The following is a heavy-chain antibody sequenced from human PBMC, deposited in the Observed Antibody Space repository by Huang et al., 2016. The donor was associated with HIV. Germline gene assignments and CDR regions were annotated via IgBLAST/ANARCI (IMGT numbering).Heavy chain of an antibody. CDR2: FNPKVGEK. CDR3: ATGSTVDFDY. CDR1: GYTVNELS. D-gene: IGHD5-12*01. Sequence: QVQLVQSGAEVNKPGASVKVSCKVSGYTVNELSIDWVRQTPRKGLEWMGGFNPKVGEKVYTQTLQSRLTITYNTSTDTAYMELRSLRHEDTAVYYCATGSTVDFDYWGQGTLVTVSS. J-gene: IGHJ4*02. V-gene: IGHV1-24*01.